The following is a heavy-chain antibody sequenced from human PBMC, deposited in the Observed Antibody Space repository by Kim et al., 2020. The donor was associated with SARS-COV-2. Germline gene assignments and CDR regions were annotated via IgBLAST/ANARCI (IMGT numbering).Heavy chain of an antibody. CDR3: ARSSDYEIIYY. J-gene: IGHJ4*02. CDR2: K. D-gene: IGHD5-12*01. V-gene: IGHV3-30*01. Sequence: KYYADSVKGRFTITRDNSKNTLYLQMNSLRAEDTAVYYCARSSDYEIIYYWGQGTLVTVSS.